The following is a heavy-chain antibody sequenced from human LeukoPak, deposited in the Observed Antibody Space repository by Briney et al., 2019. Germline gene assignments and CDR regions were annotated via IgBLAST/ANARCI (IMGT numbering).Heavy chain of an antibody. J-gene: IGHJ4*02. D-gene: IGHD1-14*01. CDR1: GFTFDDYA. CDR3: AKDRRNDFDY. CDR2: TSWNSGSI. V-gene: IGHV3-9*01. Sequence: PGGSLRLSCAASGFTFDDYAMHWVRQAPGKGLEWVSGTSWNSGSIGYADSVKGRFTISRDNAKNSLYLQMNSLRGDDTALYYCAKDRRNDFDYWGQGTLVTVSS.